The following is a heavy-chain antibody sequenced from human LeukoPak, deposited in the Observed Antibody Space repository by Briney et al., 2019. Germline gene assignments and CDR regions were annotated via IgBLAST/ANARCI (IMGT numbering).Heavy chain of an antibody. Sequence: GGSLTLSCAASGFTFSDYYMSWIRQAPGKGLEWVSYISSSGSTIYYADSVKGRFTISRDNAKNSLSLQMNSLRAEDTAVYYCARSQIGGVGDPWFGEDKDVYYYGMDFWGQGTTVTVSS. J-gene: IGHJ6*02. CDR1: GFTFSDYY. CDR2: ISSSGSTI. V-gene: IGHV3-11*01. D-gene: IGHD3-10*01. CDR3: ARSQIGGVGDPWFGEDKDVYYYGMDF.